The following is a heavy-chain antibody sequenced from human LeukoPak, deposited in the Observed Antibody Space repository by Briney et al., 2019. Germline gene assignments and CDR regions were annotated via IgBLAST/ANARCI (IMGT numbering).Heavy chain of an antibody. CDR2: INPNSGGT. CDR3: ASDHYYDSSGYYY. J-gene: IGHJ4*02. Sequence: ASVKVSCKASGYTFTGYYMHWVRQAPGQGLEWMGWINPNSGGTNYAQKFQGRVTMTRDTSISTAYMELSRLRPDDTAVYYCASDHYYDSSGYYYWGQGTLVTVSS. CDR1: GYTFTGYY. V-gene: IGHV1-2*02. D-gene: IGHD3-22*01.